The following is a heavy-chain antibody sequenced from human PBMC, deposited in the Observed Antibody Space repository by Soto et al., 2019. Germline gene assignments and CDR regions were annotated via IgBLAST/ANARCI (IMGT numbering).Heavy chain of an antibody. Sequence: SETLSLTCAVSGGSISSSNWWRWVRQPPGKGLESIGEIYHSGSTNYNPSLKSRVTISVDKSKNQFYLKLSSVTAADTAVYYCASALRTAANPYGDFDLWGRGTLVTVSS. CDR2: IYHSGST. CDR3: ASALRTAANPYGDFDL. CDR1: GGSISSSNW. J-gene: IGHJ2*01. D-gene: IGHD6-13*01. V-gene: IGHV4-4*02.